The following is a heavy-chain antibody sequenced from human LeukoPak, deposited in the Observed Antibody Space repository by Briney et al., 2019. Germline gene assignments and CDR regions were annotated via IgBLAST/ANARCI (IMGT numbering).Heavy chain of an antibody. CDR2: IIPILGIA. CDR3: ARQKQLALFDY. CDR1: GYTFTSYD. D-gene: IGHD6-13*01. J-gene: IGHJ4*02. Sequence: SVKVSCKASGYTFTSYDIDWVRQAPGQGLEWMGRIIPILGIANYAQKFQGRVTITADKSTSTAYMELSSLRSEDTAVYYCARQKQLALFDYWGQGTLVTVSS. V-gene: IGHV1-69*04.